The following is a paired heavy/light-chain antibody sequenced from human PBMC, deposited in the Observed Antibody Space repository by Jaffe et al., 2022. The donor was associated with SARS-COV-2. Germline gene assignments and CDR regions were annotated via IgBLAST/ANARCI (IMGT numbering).Light chain of an antibody. J-gene: IGLJ2*01. CDR3: QAWDSGTAI. CDR2: QDT. Sequence: SYELTQSPSVSVSPGQTASITCSGDKLGDKFASWYQQKPGQSPVLVIYQDTKRPSGIPERFSGSNSGNTATLTITGTQALDEADYYCQAWDSGTAIFGGGTKLTVL. CDR1: KLGDKF. V-gene: IGLV3-1*01.
Heavy chain of an antibody. D-gene: IGHD6-19*01. CDR3: ARRPEYSSDNWFDP. V-gene: IGHV4-31*03. CDR2: IYYSGST. Sequence: QVQLQESGPGLVKPSQTLSLTCTVSGGSINRGGYYWSWIRQHPGKGLEWIGYIYYSGSTHYNPSLKSRVIISVDTSKNQFSLKLSSVTAADTAVYYCARRPEYSSDNWFDPWGQGILVTVSS. CDR1: GGSINRGGYY. J-gene: IGHJ5*02.